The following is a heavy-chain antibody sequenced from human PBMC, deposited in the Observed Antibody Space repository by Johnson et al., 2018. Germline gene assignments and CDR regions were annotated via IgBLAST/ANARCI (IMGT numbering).Heavy chain of an antibody. CDR1: GYTFTSYY. V-gene: IGHV1-46*01. CDR2: INPSVGST. D-gene: IGHD3-22*01. Sequence: QVQLVQSGAEVKKPGASVKVSCKASGYTFTSYYMHWVRLAPGQGLEWMGIINPSVGSTSYAPKFQGRVTMTRDTATSTVYMELSSLRSEDSAVYYCAREDRGYSSGYSHWGQGTLVTVSS. J-gene: IGHJ1*01. CDR3: AREDRGYSSGYSH.